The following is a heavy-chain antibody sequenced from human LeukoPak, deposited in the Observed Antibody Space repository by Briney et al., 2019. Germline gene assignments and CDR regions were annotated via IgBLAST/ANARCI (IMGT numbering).Heavy chain of an antibody. D-gene: IGHD4-23*01. V-gene: IGHV3-53*01. CDR1: GFTFSDYY. J-gene: IGHJ4*02. Sequence: GGSLRLSCAASGFTFSDYYMSWIRQAPGKGLEWVSAITTTGKTYFADSVKGRFTISRDNSRNTVYLQVNSLRAEDTAVYYCAREDGGTSGWVTVDYWGQGTLVTVSS. CDR2: ITTTGKT. CDR3: AREDGGTSGWVTVDY.